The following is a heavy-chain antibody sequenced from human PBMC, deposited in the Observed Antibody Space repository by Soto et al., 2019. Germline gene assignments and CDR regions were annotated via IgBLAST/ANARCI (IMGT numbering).Heavy chain of an antibody. CDR2: IYYSGST. J-gene: IGHJ4*02. CDR1: GGSISSGDYY. V-gene: IGHV4-30-4*02. CDR3: AREDVAAAVPDY. D-gene: IGHD6-13*01. Sequence: PSDTLYLTSTVSGGSISSGDYYWSWIRQPPGKGLEWIGYIYYSGSTYYNPSLKSRVTISVDTSKNQFSLELSSVTAADTAVYYCAREDVAAAVPDYWGQGTLVTVSS.